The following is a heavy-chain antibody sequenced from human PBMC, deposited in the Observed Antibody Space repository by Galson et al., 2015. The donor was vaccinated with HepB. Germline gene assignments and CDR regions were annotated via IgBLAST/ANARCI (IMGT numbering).Heavy chain of an antibody. CDR3: AKDLMHYASGSYSSPVDY. V-gene: IGHV3-30*02. CDR1: GFSFDTSG. D-gene: IGHD3-10*01. CDR2: ISYDGSKK. Sequence: SLRLSCAASGFSFDTSGIHWVRQAPGKGLEWVAFISYDGSKKSYAESVRGRYTISRDNPKNTLYLQMWSLRPEDTALYYCAKDLMHYASGSYSSPVDYWGQGSLVTVSS. J-gene: IGHJ4*02.